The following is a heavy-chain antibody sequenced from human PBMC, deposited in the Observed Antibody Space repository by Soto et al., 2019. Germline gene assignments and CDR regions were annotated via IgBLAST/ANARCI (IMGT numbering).Heavy chain of an antibody. V-gene: IGHV5-10-1*01. CDR3: ARLNIARFTDYYYLMDV. CDR2: IDPSDSYT. J-gene: IGHJ6*02. Sequence: PGESLKISCKGSGYSFTSYWISWVRQMPGKGLEWMGRIDPSDSYTNYSPSFQGHVTISADKSISTAYLQWSSLKASDTAMYYCARLNIARFTDYYYLMDVSTQGTTVTGSS. D-gene: IGHD2-21*01. CDR1: GYSFTSYW.